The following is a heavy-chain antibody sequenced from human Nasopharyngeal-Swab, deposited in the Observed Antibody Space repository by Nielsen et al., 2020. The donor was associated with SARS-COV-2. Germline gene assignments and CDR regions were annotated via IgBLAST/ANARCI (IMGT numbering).Heavy chain of an antibody. CDR2: IWYDGSNK. D-gene: IGHD2-2*01. V-gene: IGHV3-33*01. CDR1: GFTFSSYG. J-gene: IGHJ1*01. CDR3: ARDLGGGYCTTTNCLGS. Sequence: GGSLRLSCAASGFTFSSYGMHWVRQAPGKGLEWVAVIWYDGSNKYYADSVKGRFTISRDNSKNTLYLQMNSLRVEDTAVYYCARDLGGGYCTTTNCLGSWGQGTLVTVSS.